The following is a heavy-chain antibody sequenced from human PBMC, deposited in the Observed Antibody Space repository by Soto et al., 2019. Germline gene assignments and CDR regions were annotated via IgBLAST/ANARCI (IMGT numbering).Heavy chain of an antibody. CDR2: IYHSGST. J-gene: IGHJ4*02. Sequence: QVQLQESGPGLVKPSGTLSLTCAVSGGSISSSNWWRWVRQPPGKGLEWIGEIYHSGSTNYNPSLKSRVTISVDKSKNQFLLKLSSVTAADTAVYYCARGGIVVVTEAQFDYWGQGTLVTVSS. D-gene: IGHD2-21*02. V-gene: IGHV4-4*02. CDR3: ARGGIVVVTEAQFDY. CDR1: GGSISSSNW.